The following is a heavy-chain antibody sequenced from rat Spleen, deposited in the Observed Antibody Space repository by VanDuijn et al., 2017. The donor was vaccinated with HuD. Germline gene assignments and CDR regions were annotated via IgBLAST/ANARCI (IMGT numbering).Heavy chain of an antibody. Sequence: EVQVVAAGGGFVQPGRSLKLSCAASGFTFSNYDMTWVRQAPTKGLEWVASIGPGGGNTYYRDSVKGRFTISRDNAENTVYLQMNSLRSEDTATYYCAKDREYYGYNSFGYWGQGVMVTVSS. V-gene: IGHV5-25*01. CDR2: IGPGGGNT. CDR1: GFTFSNYD. D-gene: IGHD1-9*01. J-gene: IGHJ2*01. CDR3: AKDREYYGYNSFGY.